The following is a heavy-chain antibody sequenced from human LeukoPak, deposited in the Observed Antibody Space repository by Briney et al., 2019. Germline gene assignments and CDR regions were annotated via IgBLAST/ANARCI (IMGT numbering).Heavy chain of an antibody. CDR2: IYYSGST. J-gene: IGHJ6*03. V-gene: IGHV4-39*01. CDR1: GGSVSNKY. Sequence: SETLSLTCTVSGGSVSNKYWSWIRQPPGKGLEWIGSIYYSGSTYYNPSLKSRVTISVDTSKNHFSLKLSSVTAADTAVYYCARHRYYYRSGSYYGAPYYMDVWGKGTTVTISS. D-gene: IGHD3-10*01. CDR3: ARHRYYYRSGSYYGAPYYMDV.